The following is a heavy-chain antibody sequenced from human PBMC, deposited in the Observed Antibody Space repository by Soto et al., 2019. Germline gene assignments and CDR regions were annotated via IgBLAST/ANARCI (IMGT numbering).Heavy chain of an antibody. D-gene: IGHD5-18*01. V-gene: IGHV4-59*01. J-gene: IGHJ4*02. CDR3: ARDSPRGYSDYFDY. CDR2: IFYSGGT. CDR1: GGSISNYY. Sequence: LETLSLTCTVSGGSISNYYWSWIRQPPGKGLEWIGYIFYSGGTNYNPSLKSRVTISVDTSKNQFSLKVSSVTAADTAVYYCARDSPRGYSDYFDYWGQGTLVTVSS.